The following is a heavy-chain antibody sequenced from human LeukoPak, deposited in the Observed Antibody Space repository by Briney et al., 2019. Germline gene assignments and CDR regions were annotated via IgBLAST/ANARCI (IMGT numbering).Heavy chain of an antibody. V-gene: IGHV1-18*01. CDR3: ARVIAVAAEDY. J-gene: IGHJ4*02. CDR2: ISACNGNT. CDR1: GGTFSSYA. Sequence: ASVKVPCKASGGTFSSYAISWMRQAPGQGLEWMGWISACNGNTNYAQKLQGRVTMTTDTSTSTAYMELRSLRSDDTAVYYCARVIAVAAEDYWGQGTLVTVSS. D-gene: IGHD6-19*01.